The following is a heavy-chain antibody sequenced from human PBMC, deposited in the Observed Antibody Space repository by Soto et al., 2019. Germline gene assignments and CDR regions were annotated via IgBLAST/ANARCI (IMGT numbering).Heavy chain of an antibody. CDR2: ISPDGSDK. Sequence: EVQLVESGGGLVQPGGSLRLSCAASGFSFSSYWMTWVRQAPGKGLEWVANISPDGSDKYYVDSVKGRFTISRDHVKNSLYLQVNSLRVVDTALYYCARARIDLWGRGTLVTVSS. CDR1: GFSFSSYW. V-gene: IGHV3-7*01. CDR3: ARARIDL. J-gene: IGHJ2*01.